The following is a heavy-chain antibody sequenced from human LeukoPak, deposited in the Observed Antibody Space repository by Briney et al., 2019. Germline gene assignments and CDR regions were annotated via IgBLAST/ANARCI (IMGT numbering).Heavy chain of an antibody. CDR2: INSRSSTI. CDR1: RFTFSNYG. V-gene: IGHV3-48*01. J-gene: IGHJ4*02. CDR3: ARECGYSYGYCY. Sequence: PGGSLRLSCAASRFTFSNYGVNWVRQAPGKGLEWVSYINSRSSTIYYADSVWGRFTISRDNAKNSLYLQMNSLRAEDTAVYYCARECGYSYGYCYWGQGTLVTVSS. D-gene: IGHD5-18*01.